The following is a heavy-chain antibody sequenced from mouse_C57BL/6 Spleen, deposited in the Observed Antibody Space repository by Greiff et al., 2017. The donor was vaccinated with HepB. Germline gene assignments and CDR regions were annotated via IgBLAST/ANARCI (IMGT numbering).Heavy chain of an antibody. CDR1: GYTFTSYT. CDR3: ARGEVVVDY. V-gene: IGHV1-4*01. D-gene: IGHD1-1*01. J-gene: IGHJ2*01. CDR2: ITPSSGYT. Sequence: VKLMESGAELARPGASVKMSCKASGYTFTSYTMHWVKQRPGQGLEWIGYITPSSGYTKYNQKFKDKATLTADKSSSTAYMQLSSLTSEDSAVYYCARGEVVVDYWGQGTTLTVSS.